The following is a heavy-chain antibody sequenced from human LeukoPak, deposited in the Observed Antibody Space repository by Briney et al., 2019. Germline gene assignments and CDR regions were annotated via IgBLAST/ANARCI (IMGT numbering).Heavy chain of an antibody. V-gene: IGHV4-4*07. CDR3: ARGGYYDSRRELDY. CDR1: GGSISTNHY. D-gene: IGHD3-22*01. J-gene: IGHJ4*02. CDR2: IYISGST. Sequence: PSETLSLTCTVSGGSISTNHYWNWIRQPAGKGLEWIGRIYISGSTNYNPSLQSRITVSVDTSKNQFSLKLRSVTAADTAVYYCARGGYYDSRRELDYWGQGTLVTVSS.